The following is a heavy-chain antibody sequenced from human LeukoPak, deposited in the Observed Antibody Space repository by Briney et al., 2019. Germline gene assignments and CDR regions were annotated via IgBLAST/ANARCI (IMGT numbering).Heavy chain of an antibody. Sequence: GSSVKVSCKASGGTFSSYAISWVRQAPGQGLEWMGGIIPIFGTANYAQKFQGRVTITADESTSTAYMELSSLRSEDTAVYYCARESPDGYNSYYFDYWGQGTLVTASS. V-gene: IGHV1-69*01. D-gene: IGHD5-24*01. J-gene: IGHJ4*02. CDR1: GGTFSSYA. CDR3: ARESPDGYNSYYFDY. CDR2: IIPIFGTA.